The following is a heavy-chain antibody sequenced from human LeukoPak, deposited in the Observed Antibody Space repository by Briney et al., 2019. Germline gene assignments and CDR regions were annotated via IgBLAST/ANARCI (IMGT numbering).Heavy chain of an antibody. J-gene: IGHJ4*02. V-gene: IGHV1-8*01. CDR1: GYTFSSYD. CDR2: MNPNSGNT. CDR3: ARGYCSSTSCPPGY. D-gene: IGHD2-2*01. Sequence: ASVKVSCKASGYTFSSYDINWVRQATGQGLEWMGWMNPNSGNTGYVQKFQGRVIMTRDTSISTAYMELSSLRSEDTAVYYCARGYCSSTSCPPGYWGQGTLVTVSS.